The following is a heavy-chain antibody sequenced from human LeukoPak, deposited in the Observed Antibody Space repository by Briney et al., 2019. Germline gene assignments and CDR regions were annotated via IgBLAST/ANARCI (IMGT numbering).Heavy chain of an antibody. V-gene: IGHV4-39*01. J-gene: IGHJ5*02. Sequence: SETLSLTCTVSGGSISSCSYYWVWLRQPPGKGREWIVSIYYAATTSYNPSLRSRVSLSIDPSKNPFSLKLSSVTAADTAIYFCARRYCRTNMCYQGDWFAPWGEGTLVTVSS. D-gene: IGHD2-2*01. CDR1: GGSISSCSYY. CDR3: ARRYCRTNMCYQGDWFAP. CDR2: IYYAATT.